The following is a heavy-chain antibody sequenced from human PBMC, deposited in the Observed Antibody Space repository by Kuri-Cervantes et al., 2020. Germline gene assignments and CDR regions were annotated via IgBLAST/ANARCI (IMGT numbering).Heavy chain of an antibody. CDR2: ISAYNGNT. CDR3: ARDGGSGGKFDP. D-gene: IGHD3-10*01. CDR1: GYTFTSYG. V-gene: IGHV1-18*01. Sequence: ASVKVSCKASGYTFTSYGISWVRQAPGQGLEWMGWISAYNGNTNYAQKLQCRVTMTTDTSTSTAYMELRSLRSDDTAVYCSARDGGSGGKFDPWGQGTLVTVSS. J-gene: IGHJ5*02.